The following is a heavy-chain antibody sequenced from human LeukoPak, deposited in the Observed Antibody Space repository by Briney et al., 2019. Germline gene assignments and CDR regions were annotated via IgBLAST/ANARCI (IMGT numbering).Heavy chain of an antibody. V-gene: IGHV3-33*01. CDR1: GFTFSNYD. CDR2: IWSDGRIE. CDR3: ARDPGTATRGFHMDV. J-gene: IGHJ6*03. D-gene: IGHD6-13*01. Sequence: GGSLRLSCAASGFTFSNYDMHGVRQAPGKGREWLSLIWSDGRIEQYAASVKGRITISRDNSKNTVYLQMNSLRGEDTAVYYCARDPGTATRGFHMDVWGKGTRITVSS.